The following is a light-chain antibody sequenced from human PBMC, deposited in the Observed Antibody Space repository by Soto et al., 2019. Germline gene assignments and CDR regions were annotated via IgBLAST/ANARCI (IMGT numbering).Light chain of an antibody. CDR1: SSNIGSNT. CDR2: SNN. V-gene: IGLV1-44*01. CDR3: ASWDDSLNGWV. J-gene: IGLJ3*02. Sequence: QSVLTQTPSASGTPGQRVTIYCSGSSSNIGSNTVNWYQQLPGTAPKLLIYSNNQRPSGVPDRCSGSKSGTSASLAISGLQSEDEADYYCASWDDSLNGWVFGGGTKLTVL.